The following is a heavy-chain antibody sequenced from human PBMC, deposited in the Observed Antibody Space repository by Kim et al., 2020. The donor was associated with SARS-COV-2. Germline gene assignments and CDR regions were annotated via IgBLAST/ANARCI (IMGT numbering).Heavy chain of an antibody. J-gene: IGHJ4*02. CDR1: GGTFSSYA. D-gene: IGHD6-19*01. V-gene: IGHV1-69*13. CDR3: ARDPGTVAGTGREFDY. CDR2: IIPIFGTA. Sequence: SVKVSCKASGGTFSSYAISWVRQAPGQGLEWMGGIIPIFGTANYAQKFQGRVTITADESTSTAYMELSSLRSEDTAVYYCARDPGTVAGTGREFDYWGQGTLVTVSS.